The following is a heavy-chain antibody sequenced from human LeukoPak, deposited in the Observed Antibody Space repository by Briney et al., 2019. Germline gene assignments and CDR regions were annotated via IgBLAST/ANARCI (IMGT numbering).Heavy chain of an antibody. CDR2: IYYSGST. CDR1: GGSISSGDYY. CDR3: ATVDTAMVTRDY. Sequence: TSQTLSLTCTFSGGSISSGDYYWSWIRHPPGKGLEWIGYIYYSGSTYYNPSLKSRVTISVDTSKNQFSLTLSSVTAADTAVYYCATVDTAMVTRDYWGQGTLVTVSS. D-gene: IGHD5-18*01. J-gene: IGHJ4*02. V-gene: IGHV4-30-4*08.